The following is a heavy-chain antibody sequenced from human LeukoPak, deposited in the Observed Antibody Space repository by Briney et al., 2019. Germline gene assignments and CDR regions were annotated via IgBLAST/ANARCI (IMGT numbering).Heavy chain of an antibody. CDR2: IYSGGST. Sequence: PGGSLRLSCAASGFTVSSNYMSWVRQAPGKGLEWVSVIYSGGSTYYADSVKGRFTISRDNSKNTLYLQMNSLRAEDMAVYYCARELIDPRAFDIWGQGTMVTVSS. CDR1: GFTVSSNY. CDR3: ARELIDPRAFDI. D-gene: IGHD3-16*02. V-gene: IGHV3-66*02. J-gene: IGHJ3*02.